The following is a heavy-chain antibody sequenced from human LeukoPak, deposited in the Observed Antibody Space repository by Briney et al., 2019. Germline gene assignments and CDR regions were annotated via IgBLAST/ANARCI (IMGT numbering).Heavy chain of an antibody. CDR3: ARDTSGSSWWSRYYYYMDV. J-gene: IGHJ6*03. CDR2: INPNSGGT. Sequence: ASVKVSCKASGYTFTGYYMHWVRQAPGQGLEWMGWINPNSGGTNYAQKFQGRVTMTRDTSISTAYMELSRLRSDDTAVYYCARDTSGSSWWSRYYYYMDVWGKGTTVTVSS. V-gene: IGHV1-2*02. D-gene: IGHD6-13*01. CDR1: GYTFTGYY.